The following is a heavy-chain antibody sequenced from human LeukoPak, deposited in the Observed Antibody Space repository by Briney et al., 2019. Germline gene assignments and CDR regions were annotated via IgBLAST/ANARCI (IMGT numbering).Heavy chain of an antibody. Sequence: GASVTVSCKASGYTFTSYYMHWVRQAPGQGLEWMGIINPSGGSTSYAQKFQGRVTMTRDTSTSTVYMELSSLRSEDTAVYYCARGGLLVVASFGYYGMNVWGQGTTVTVSS. CDR2: INPSGGST. CDR1: GYTFTSYY. D-gene: IGHD2-8*02. V-gene: IGHV1-46*01. J-gene: IGHJ6*02. CDR3: ARGGLLVVASFGYYGMNV.